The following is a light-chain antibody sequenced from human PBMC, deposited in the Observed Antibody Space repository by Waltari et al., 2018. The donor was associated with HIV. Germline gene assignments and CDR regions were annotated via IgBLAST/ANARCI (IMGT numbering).Light chain of an antibody. CDR2: DAS. J-gene: IGKJ4*01. CDR3: QQFNDLPPL. V-gene: IGKV1D-13*01. CDR1: RGIITA. Sequence: AILLTQSPSSLSAAVGDSVTITCRASRGIITALAWYQQKPGRPPKLVIYDASTLESGVPSRFSGSGSGTDFTRTINSLQPEDSASYYCQQFNDLPPLFGGGTKVEI.